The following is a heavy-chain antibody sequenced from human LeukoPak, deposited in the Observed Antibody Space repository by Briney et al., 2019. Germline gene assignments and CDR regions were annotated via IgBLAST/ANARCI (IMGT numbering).Heavy chain of an antibody. D-gene: IGHD2-2*01. Sequence: ASVKVSSTASGYSFTNNGITWVRQRPGQGLEWMAWISAYNGETLYAQKFQGRVILTTEASTSTAYMELRSLRSDDTAVYYCARVPPSAFQLRSADYWGQGTRVTVSS. CDR1: GYSFTNNG. V-gene: IGHV1-18*01. CDR2: ISAYNGET. CDR3: ARVPPSAFQLRSADY. J-gene: IGHJ4*02.